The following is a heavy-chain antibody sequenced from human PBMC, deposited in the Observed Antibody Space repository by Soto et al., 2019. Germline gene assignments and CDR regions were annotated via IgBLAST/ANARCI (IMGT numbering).Heavy chain of an antibody. J-gene: IGHJ6*02. V-gene: IGHV3-64*01. D-gene: IGHD2-21*01. CDR3: ARRIPFGYGMDV. Sequence: VQLVESGGGLVQPGGSLRLSCAASGFTFSSYAMHWVRQAPGKGLEYVSVITSNGGNTDYASFVKGRFTISRDNSKNALYLQMGSLRAEDMAVYYCARRIPFGYGMDVWGQGTTVTVSS. CDR2: ITSNGGNT. CDR1: GFTFSSYA.